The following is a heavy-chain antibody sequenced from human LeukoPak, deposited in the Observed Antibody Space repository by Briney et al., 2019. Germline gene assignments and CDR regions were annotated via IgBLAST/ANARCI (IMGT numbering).Heavy chain of an antibody. J-gene: IGHJ4*02. CDR3: ARDYDCSGGSCYSPPLDY. V-gene: IGHV1-18*01. D-gene: IGHD2-15*01. CDR1: GYTFTSYG. Sequence: ASVKVSCKASGYTFTSYGISWVRQAPGQELEWMGWSSGYNGNTNYAQKLQGRVTVTTDTSTSTAYMELRSLRSDDTAVYYCARDYDCSGGSCYSPPLDYWGQGTLVSVSS. CDR2: SSGYNGNT.